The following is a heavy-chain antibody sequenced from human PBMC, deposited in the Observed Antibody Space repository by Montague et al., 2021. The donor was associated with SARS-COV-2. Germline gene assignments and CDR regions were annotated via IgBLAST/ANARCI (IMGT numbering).Heavy chain of an antibody. CDR3: ARGFDY. CDR2: IYYSGST. CDR1: GGSISSNY. V-gene: IGHV4-59*01. Sequence: SETLSLTCTVSGGSISSNYWSWIRHHPAKGLERIGYIYYSGSTNYNPSPKSRVTISVDTSKNQFSLKLSSVTAADTAVYYCARGFDYWGQGTLVTVSS. J-gene: IGHJ4*02.